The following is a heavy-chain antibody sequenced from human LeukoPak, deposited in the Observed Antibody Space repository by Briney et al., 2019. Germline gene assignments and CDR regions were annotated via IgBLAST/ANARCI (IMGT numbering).Heavy chain of an antibody. CDR1: GFTFSSYS. Sequence: PGGSLRLSRAGSGFTFSSYSMNWVRQAPGKGLEWVSYISSGSSTLYYADSVKGRFTISRDNAKNSLYLQMNSLRAEDTAIYYCATNTPMGHYFDNWGQGTLVSVSS. D-gene: IGHD5-18*01. CDR3: ATNTPMGHYFDN. J-gene: IGHJ4*02. V-gene: IGHV3-48*01. CDR2: ISSGSSTL.